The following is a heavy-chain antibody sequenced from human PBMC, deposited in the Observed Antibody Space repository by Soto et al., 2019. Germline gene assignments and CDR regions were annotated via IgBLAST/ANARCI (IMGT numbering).Heavy chain of an antibody. D-gene: IGHD6-19*01. Sequence: ETSVKSPCKASGGTFSSYAISWVRQAPGQGLESMGRIIPIFGTANYAQKFQGRVTITAHKSTSTAYLERSSLRCEDTAVYYCPRGPAGQGRDVLGQGTTGTGS. J-gene: IGHJ6*02. CDR2: IIPIFGTA. V-gene: IGHV1-69*06. CDR1: GGTFSSYA. CDR3: PRGPAGQGRDV.